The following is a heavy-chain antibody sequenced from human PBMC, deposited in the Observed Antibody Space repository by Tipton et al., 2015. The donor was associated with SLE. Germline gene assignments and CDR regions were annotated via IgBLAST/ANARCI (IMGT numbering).Heavy chain of an antibody. CDR2: IYTSGST. CDR1: GGSISSYN. D-gene: IGHD3-10*01. CDR3: ARDYGSVVQGVIRYFDY. V-gene: IGHV4-59*01. J-gene: IGHJ4*02. Sequence: TLSLTCTVSGGSISSYNWSWIRQPPGKGLEWIGYIYTSGSTNYNPSLKSRVTISVDTSKNQFSLKLRSVTAADTAVYYCARDYGSVVQGVIRYFDYWGQGTLVTVSS.